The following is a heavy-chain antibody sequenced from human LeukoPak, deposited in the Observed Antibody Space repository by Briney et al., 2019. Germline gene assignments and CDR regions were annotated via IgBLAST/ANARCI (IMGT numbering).Heavy chain of an antibody. V-gene: IGHV3-30*02. CDR3: AKDRFVSSWSWVLDY. D-gene: IGHD6-13*01. J-gene: IGHJ4*02. CDR2: IWYDGSNK. CDR1: GFTFSSYG. Sequence: GGSLRLSCAASGFTFSSYGMHWVRQAPGKGLEWVAVIWYDGSNKYYADSVKGRFTISRDNSKNTLYLQMNSLTLEDTAVYYCAKDRFVSSWSWVLDYWGQGTLVTASS.